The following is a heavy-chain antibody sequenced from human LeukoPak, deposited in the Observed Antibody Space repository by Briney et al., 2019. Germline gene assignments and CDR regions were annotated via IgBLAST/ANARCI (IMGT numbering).Heavy chain of an antibody. D-gene: IGHD4-11*01. Sequence: AGGSLRLSCAASGFTFSSYWMSWDRQAPGKGLEWVANIKQDGSEKYYVDSVKGRFTISRDNAKNSLYLQMNSLRAEDTAVYYCARVSRDFYSNYYYYYGMDVWGQGTTVTVSS. V-gene: IGHV3-7*01. J-gene: IGHJ6*02. CDR3: ARVSRDFYSNYYYYYGMDV. CDR2: IKQDGSEK. CDR1: GFTFSSYW.